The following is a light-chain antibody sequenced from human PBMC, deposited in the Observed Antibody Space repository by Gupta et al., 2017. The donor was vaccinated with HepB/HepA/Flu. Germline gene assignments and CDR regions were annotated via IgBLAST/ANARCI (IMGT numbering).Light chain of an antibody. CDR3: SAWDSSISAYV. Sequence: QAGLTQPPSVSKGLRQTATLTCTGNSNNVGNQGAAWLQQHQGHPPKLLSYRNNNRPSGISERLSASRSGNTASLTITGLQPEDEADYYCSAWDSSISAYVFGTGTKVTVL. CDR1: SNNVGNQG. V-gene: IGLV10-54*01. CDR2: RNN. J-gene: IGLJ1*01.